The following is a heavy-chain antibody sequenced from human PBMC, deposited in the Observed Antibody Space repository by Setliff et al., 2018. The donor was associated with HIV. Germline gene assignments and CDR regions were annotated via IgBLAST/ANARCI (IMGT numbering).Heavy chain of an antibody. CDR3: ARFNALLGSSTYYDY. D-gene: IGHD3-22*01. J-gene: IGHJ4*02. CDR2: IYYSGTT. Sequence: SETLSLTCTVSGGSISSYYWSWTRQPPGKGLEWIGYIYYSGTTKFNPSLKSRAAISVDSSNNQFSLKMTSVTAADTAVYFCARFNALLGSSTYYDYWGPGLLVTVSS. CDR1: GGSISSYY. V-gene: IGHV4-59*01.